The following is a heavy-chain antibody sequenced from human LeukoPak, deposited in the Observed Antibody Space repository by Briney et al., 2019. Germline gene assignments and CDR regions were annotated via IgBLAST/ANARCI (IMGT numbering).Heavy chain of an antibody. CDR2: ISYDGSNS. J-gene: IGHJ5*02. CDR1: GFTLSGYS. Sequence: PGGSLRLSCAVSGFTLSGYSMHWVRQARGKGLEWVAIISYDGSNSYYADSVKGRFTISRDNSKNTLYLQMNSLRAEDTAVYYCARKAKDYGDDNWFDPWGQGTLVTVSS. D-gene: IGHD4-17*01. CDR3: ARKAKDYGDDNWFDP. V-gene: IGHV3-30*04.